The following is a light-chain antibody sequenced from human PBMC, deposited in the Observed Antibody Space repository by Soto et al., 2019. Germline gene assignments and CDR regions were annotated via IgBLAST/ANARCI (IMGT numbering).Light chain of an antibody. CDR3: QQYYDWPIT. CDR2: GAS. CDR1: QSVSSN. Sequence: EIVLTQSPATLSLSPGERATLSCRASQSVSSNLAWYQHKPGQAPRLLTYGASTRATGIPARFSGSGSGTEFTLTISSLQSEDFAVYYCQQYYDWPITFGQGTRLEI. V-gene: IGKV3-15*01. J-gene: IGKJ5*01.